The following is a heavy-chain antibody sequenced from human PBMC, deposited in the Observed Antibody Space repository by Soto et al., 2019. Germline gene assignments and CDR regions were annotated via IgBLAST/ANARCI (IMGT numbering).Heavy chain of an antibody. CDR2: IIPIFGTA. D-gene: IGHD3-22*01. V-gene: IGHV1-69*01. J-gene: IGHJ4*01. CDR3: ARDRRKYYAGSGYYYRLDY. CDR1: GGTFSSYA. Sequence: QVQLVQSGAEVKKPGSSVKVSCKASGGTFSSYAISWVRQAPGQGLEWMGGIIPIFGTANYAQQFQGRVTITADESTSTAYMELRSLRSEDTAVYYCARDRRKYYAGSGYYYRLDYWGHGTLVTVSS.